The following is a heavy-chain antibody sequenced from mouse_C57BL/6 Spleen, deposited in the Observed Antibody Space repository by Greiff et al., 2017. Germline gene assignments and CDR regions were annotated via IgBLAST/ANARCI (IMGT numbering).Heavy chain of an antibody. D-gene: IGHD2-5*01. J-gene: IGHJ4*01. Sequence: QVQLQQSGPELVKPGASVKISCKASGYAFSSSWMNWVKQRPGKGLEWIGRIYPGDGDTNYNGKFKGKATLTADKSSSTAYMQLSSLTSEDSAVYFCARMGSKYAMDYWGQGTSVTVSS. CDR1: GYAFSSSW. CDR2: IYPGDGDT. CDR3: ARMGSKYAMDY. V-gene: IGHV1-82*01.